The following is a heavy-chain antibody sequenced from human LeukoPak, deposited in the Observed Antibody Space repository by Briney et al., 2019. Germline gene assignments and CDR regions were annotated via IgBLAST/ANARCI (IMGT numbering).Heavy chain of an antibody. CDR2: IYYTGST. V-gene: IGHV4-59*01. CDR1: GGSISSYY. Sequence: SETLSLTCTVSGGSISSYYWIWIRQPPGKGLEWIGYIYYTGSTNYSPSLKSRVTISVDTSKNQFSLKLNSVTAADTAVYYCARDRLTGRYGMDVWGQGTTVTVSS. J-gene: IGHJ6*02. CDR3: ARDRLTGRYGMDV. D-gene: IGHD1-14*01.